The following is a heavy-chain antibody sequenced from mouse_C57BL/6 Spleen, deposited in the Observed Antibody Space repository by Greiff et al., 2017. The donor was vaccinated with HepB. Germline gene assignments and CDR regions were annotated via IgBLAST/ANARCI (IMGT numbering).Heavy chain of an antibody. V-gene: IGHV5-9-1*02. CDR1: GFTFSSYA. CDR3: TRDHYGYFDY. CDR2: ISSGGDYI. D-gene: IGHD1-2*01. Sequence: EVKLVESGAGLVKPGGSLKLSCAASGFTFSSYAMSWVRQTPEKRLEWVAYISSGGDYIYYADTVKGRVTISRDNARNTLYLQMSSLKSEDTAMYYCTRDHYGYFDYWGQGTTLTVSS. J-gene: IGHJ2*01.